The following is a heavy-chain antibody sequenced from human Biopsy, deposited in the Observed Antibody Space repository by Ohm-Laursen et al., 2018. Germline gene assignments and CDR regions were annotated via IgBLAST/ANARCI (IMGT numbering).Heavy chain of an antibody. CDR2: NIHILGTG. V-gene: IGHV1-69*06. J-gene: IGHJ1*01. Sequence: SSMQFSSNAPSGTFINYGDNCLRRAPAQGLEGLSGNIHILGTGNYEQKFQGRVTIAADTSTRTATMELRSLRSDDTAVYYCATKLTGYFHHWGQGTMVIVSS. CDR1: SGTFINYG. D-gene: IGHD3-9*01. CDR3: ATKLTGYFHH.